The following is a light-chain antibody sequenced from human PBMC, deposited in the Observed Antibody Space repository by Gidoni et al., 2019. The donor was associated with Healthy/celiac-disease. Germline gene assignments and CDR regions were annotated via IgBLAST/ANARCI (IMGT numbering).Light chain of an antibody. V-gene: IGKV3-15*01. J-gene: IGKJ2*04. CDR1: QSVSSN. Sequence: EVGMTPSPATLSVSPGERATLSCRASQSVSSNLAWYQQKPGQAPRLLIYGASTRATGIPARFSGSGSGTEFTLTISSLQSEDFAVYYCQQYNNWPPGMCSFGQGTKLEIK. CDR3: QQYNNWPPGMCS. CDR2: GAS.